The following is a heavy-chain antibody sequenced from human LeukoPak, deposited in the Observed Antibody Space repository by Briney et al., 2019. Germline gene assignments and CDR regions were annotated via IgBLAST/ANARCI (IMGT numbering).Heavy chain of an antibody. J-gene: IGHJ4*02. Sequence: SETLSLTCAVSGGSISRKNWWTGVRQAPGKGVEWIGEIYHYGNTNYKTSLKGRVTMSVDKSKNQFSLKFNSVTAADTAVYYCARGPSLGAHLDYWGQGTLVTVSS. V-gene: IGHV4-4*02. CDR3: ARGPSLGAHLDY. CDR2: IYHYGNT. D-gene: IGHD1-26*01. CDR1: GGSISRKNW.